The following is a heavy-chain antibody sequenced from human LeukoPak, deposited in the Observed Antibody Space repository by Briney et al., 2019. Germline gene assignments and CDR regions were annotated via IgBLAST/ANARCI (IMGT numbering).Heavy chain of an antibody. CDR1: GGSISSGGYS. J-gene: IGHJ3*02. V-gene: IGHV4-30-4*07. D-gene: IGHD3-16*01. CDR3: ARLWDKFGGVIDAFDI. Sequence: SETLSLTCAVSGGSISSGGYSWSWIRQPPGKGLEWIGYVYYTENTSYNPSLKSRVTISRDTSKNQVSLKLSSVTAADTAVYYCARLWDKFGGVIDAFDIWGQGTMVTVSS. CDR2: VYYTENT.